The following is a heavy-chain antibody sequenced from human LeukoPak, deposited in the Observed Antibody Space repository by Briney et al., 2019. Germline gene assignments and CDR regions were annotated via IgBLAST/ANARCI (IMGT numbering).Heavy chain of an antibody. D-gene: IGHD5/OR15-5a*01. CDR2: IYSSGST. CDR3: TRRVIGDAFDI. V-gene: IGHV3-66*04. CDR1: GFTISSNY. J-gene: IGHJ3*02. Sequence: GGSLRLSCAASGFTISSNYMGWVRQAPGKGLEWVSVIYSSGSTYYADSVKGRFTISRDNSKNTLYLQMNSLKTEDTAVYYCTRRVIGDAFDIWGQGTMVTVSS.